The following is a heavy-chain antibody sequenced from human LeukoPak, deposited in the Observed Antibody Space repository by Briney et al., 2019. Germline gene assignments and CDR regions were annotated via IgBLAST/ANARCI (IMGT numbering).Heavy chain of an antibody. Sequence: SETLSLTCTVSGGSISSYYWSWIRQPAGKGLEWIGRIYTSGSTNYNPSLKSRVTMSVDTSKNQFSLKLSSVTAADTAVYYCARGRTLLGFGESEYFDYWGQGTLVTVSS. CDR1: GGSISSYY. D-gene: IGHD3-10*01. CDR3: ARGRTLLGFGESEYFDY. CDR2: IYTSGST. J-gene: IGHJ4*02. V-gene: IGHV4-4*07.